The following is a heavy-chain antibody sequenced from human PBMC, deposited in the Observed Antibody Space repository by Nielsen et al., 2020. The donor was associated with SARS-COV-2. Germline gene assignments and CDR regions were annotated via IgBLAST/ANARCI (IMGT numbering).Heavy chain of an antibody. CDR3: ATAVGATSSHDSFDI. V-gene: IGHV4-59*01. CDR1: GGSISSYY. CDR2: IYYSGST. J-gene: IGHJ3*02. D-gene: IGHD1-26*01. Sequence: SKTLSLTCTVSGGSISSYYWSWIRQPPGKGLEWIGYIYYSGSTNYNPSLKSRVTISVDTSKNQFSLKLSSVTAADTAVYFFATAVGATSSHDSFDIWGPWTMVTVSS.